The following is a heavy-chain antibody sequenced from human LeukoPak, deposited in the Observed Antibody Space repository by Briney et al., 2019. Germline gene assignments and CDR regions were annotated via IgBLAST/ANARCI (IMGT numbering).Heavy chain of an antibody. CDR2: IYTSGST. CDR3: ARDFIAARPKNYFDY. V-gene: IGHV4-4*07. D-gene: IGHD6-6*01. CDR1: GGSISSYY. Sequence: SETLSLTCTVSGGSISSYYWSWIRQPAGKGLEWIGRIYTSGSTNYNPSPKSRVTMSVDTSKNQFSLKLSSVTAADTAVYYCARDFIAARPKNYFDYWGQGTLVSVSS. J-gene: IGHJ4*02.